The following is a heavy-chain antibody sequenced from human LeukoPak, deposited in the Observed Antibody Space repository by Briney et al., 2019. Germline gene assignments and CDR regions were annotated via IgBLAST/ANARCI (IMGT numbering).Heavy chain of an antibody. Sequence: GGSLRLSCAASGFTFSSYWMHWVRQAPGKGLVWVSRINSDGSSTSYADSVKGRFTISRDNAKNTLYLQMNSLRAEDMAVYYCARDRSHGGSYYGVTGFDPWGQGTLVTVSS. CDR1: GFTFSSYW. V-gene: IGHV3-74*01. CDR3: ARDRSHGGSYYGVTGFDP. D-gene: IGHD1-26*01. J-gene: IGHJ5*02. CDR2: INSDGSST.